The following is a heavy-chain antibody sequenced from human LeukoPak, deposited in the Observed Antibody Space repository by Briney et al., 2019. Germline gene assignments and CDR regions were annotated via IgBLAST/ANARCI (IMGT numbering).Heavy chain of an antibody. CDR1: GFTFSSYW. D-gene: IGHD2-21*02. CDR2: IKQDGSEK. Sequence: GGSLRLSCAASGFTFSSYWMSWVRQAPGKGLEWVANIKQDGSEKYYVDSVKGRFTISRDNAKNSLYLQMNSLRAEDTAVYYCARSEYCGGDCYSFNRDNWFDPWGQGTLVTASS. V-gene: IGHV3-7*01. CDR3: ARSEYCGGDCYSFNRDNWFDP. J-gene: IGHJ5*02.